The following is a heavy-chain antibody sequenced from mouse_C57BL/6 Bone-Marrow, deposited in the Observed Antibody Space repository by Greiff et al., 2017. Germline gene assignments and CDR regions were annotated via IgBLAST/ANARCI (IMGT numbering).Heavy chain of an antibody. J-gene: IGHJ3*01. Sequence: VQLQQSGAELARPGASVKLSCKASGYTFTSYGISWVKQRTGQGLEWIGEIYPRSGNTYYNEKFKGKATLTADKSSSTAYMELRILTSEYSAVYFCARRDDFAYWGQGTLVTVSA. CDR2: IYPRSGNT. V-gene: IGHV1-81*01. D-gene: IGHD2-3*01. CDR3: ARRDDFAY. CDR1: GYTFTSYG.